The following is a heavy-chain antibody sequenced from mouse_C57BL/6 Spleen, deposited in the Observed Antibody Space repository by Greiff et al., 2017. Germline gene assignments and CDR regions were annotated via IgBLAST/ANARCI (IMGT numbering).Heavy chain of an antibody. CDR3: AREGLGITTVVDY. Sequence: QVQLKQPGAELVRPGSSVKLSCKASGYTFTSYWMHWVKQRPIQGLEWIGNIDPSDSETHYNQKFKDKATLTVDKSSSTAYMQLSSLTSEDSAVYYCAREGLGITTVVDYWGQGTTLTVSS. CDR2: IDPSDSET. CDR1: GYTFTSYW. V-gene: IGHV1-52*01. J-gene: IGHJ2*01. D-gene: IGHD1-1*01.